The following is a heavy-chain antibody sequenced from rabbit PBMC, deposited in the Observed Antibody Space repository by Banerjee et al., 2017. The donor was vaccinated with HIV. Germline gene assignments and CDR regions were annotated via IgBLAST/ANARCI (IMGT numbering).Heavy chain of an antibody. CDR2: IYTGNGGT. V-gene: IGHV1S45*01. J-gene: IGHJ4*01. Sequence: QEQLEESGGDLVKPEGSLTLTCTASGFSFSSSYDMCWVRQAPGKGLEWIACIYTGNGGTYYASWAKGRFTISKTSSTTVTLQMTSLTAADTATYFCARVYFASGHYFNLWGPGTLVTVS. CDR1: GFSFSSSYD. CDR3: ARVYFASGHYFNL. D-gene: IGHD1-1*01.